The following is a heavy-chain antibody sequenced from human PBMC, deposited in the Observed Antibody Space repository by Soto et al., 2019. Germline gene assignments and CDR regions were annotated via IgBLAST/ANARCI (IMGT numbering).Heavy chain of an antibody. Sequence: ASVKVSCKASGYTFTSYGISWVRQAPGQGLEWMGWISAYNGNTNYAQKLQGRVTMTTDTSTSTEYMELRRLRSDETAVYYCARQTQYSSGWYGLDYWGQGTLVTVAS. CDR1: GYTFTSYG. V-gene: IGHV1-18*01. CDR2: ISAYNGNT. J-gene: IGHJ4*02. CDR3: ARQTQYSSGWYGLDY. D-gene: IGHD6-19*01.